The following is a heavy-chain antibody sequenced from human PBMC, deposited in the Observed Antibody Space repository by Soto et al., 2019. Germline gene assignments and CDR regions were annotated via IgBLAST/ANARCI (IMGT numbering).Heavy chain of an antibody. V-gene: IGHV2-5*02. CDR3: AHKGPEDWPLDY. CDR2: IYWDDSK. CDR1: GFSLSTSGVG. J-gene: IGHJ4*02. D-gene: IGHD3-9*01. Sequence: QITLKESGPTLVRPTQTLTLTCAFSGFSLSTSGVGVGWIRQPPGKALEWLAVIYWDDSKHYSPSLRSRLTITKDTSNHQVVLTMTNMDPMDTGTYYCAHKGPEDWPLDYWGQGTLFTVSS.